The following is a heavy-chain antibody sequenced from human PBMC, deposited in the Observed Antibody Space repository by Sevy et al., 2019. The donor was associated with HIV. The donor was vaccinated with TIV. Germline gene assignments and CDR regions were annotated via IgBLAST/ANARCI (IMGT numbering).Heavy chain of an antibody. Sequence: GGSLRLSCAASGFTFSTWMNWVRQAPGKGLEWVGRIKSKTDGGTTDYAAPMIDRFTISRDDSTNTLYLQMNSLKTEDTAVYYCTADRTSVLKFYYGMGVWGQGTTVSVSS. CDR3: TADRTSVLKFYYGMGV. J-gene: IGHJ6*02. V-gene: IGHV3-15*07. CDR2: IKSKTDGGTT. D-gene: IGHD2-2*01. CDR1: GFTFSTW.